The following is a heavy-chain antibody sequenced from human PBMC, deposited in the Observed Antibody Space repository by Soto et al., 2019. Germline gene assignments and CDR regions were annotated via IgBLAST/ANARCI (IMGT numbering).Heavy chain of an antibody. D-gene: IGHD3-3*01. CDR3: TTVFYDFWSGYYTEYFQQ. V-gene: IGHV3-15*01. CDR2: IKSKTDGGTT. J-gene: IGHJ1*01. Sequence: GGSLRLSCAASGFTFSNAWMSWVRQAPGKGLEWVGRIKSKTDGGTTDYAAPVKGRFTISRDDSKNTLYLQMNSLKTEDTAVYYCTTVFYDFWSGYYTEYFQQWGQGTLVTVSS. CDR1: GFTFSNAW.